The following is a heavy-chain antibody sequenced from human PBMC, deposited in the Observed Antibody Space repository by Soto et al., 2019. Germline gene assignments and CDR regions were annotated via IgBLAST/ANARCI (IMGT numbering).Heavy chain of an antibody. CDR3: ARRRGYSYGRDLDY. D-gene: IGHD5-18*01. CDR2: INHSGST. J-gene: IGHJ4*02. Sequence: SETLSLPCAVYGGSLRGYYWSWIRQPPGKGLEWIGEINHSGSTNYNPSLKSRVTISVDTSKNQFSLKLSSVTAADTAVYYCARRRGYSYGRDLDYWGQGTLVTVPS. V-gene: IGHV4-34*01. CDR1: GGSLRGYY.